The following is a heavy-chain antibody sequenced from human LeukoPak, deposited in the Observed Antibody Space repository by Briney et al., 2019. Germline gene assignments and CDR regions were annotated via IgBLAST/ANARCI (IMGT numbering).Heavy chain of an antibody. Sequence: GGSLRLSCAGSGFTFDDYAMHWVRQAPGKGVEWVSLISGDGGSTYYADSVKGRFTISRDNSKNSLYLQMNSLRTEDTALYYCAKDRGYYDSSGYQEDWGQGTLVTVSS. CDR3: AKDRGYYDSSGYQED. D-gene: IGHD3-22*01. CDR1: GFTFDDYA. J-gene: IGHJ4*02. V-gene: IGHV3-43*02. CDR2: ISGDGGST.